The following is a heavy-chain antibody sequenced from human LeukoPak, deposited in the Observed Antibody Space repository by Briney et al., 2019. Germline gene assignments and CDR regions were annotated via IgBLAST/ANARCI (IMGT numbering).Heavy chain of an antibody. CDR2: IYSGGST. CDR1: GFTVSSNY. Sequence: GGSLRLSCAASGFTVSSNYMSWVRQAPGKGLEWVSVIYSGGSTYHADSVKGRFTISRDNSKNTLYLQMNSLRAEDTAVYYCAKGTSSSCYSAPNYWGQGTLVTVSS. CDR3: AKGTSSSCYSAPNY. J-gene: IGHJ4*02. V-gene: IGHV3-53*01. D-gene: IGHD2-15*01.